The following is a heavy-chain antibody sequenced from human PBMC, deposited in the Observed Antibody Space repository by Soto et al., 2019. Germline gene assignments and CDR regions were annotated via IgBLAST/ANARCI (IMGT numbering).Heavy chain of an antibody. CDR2: INAGNGNT. CDR3: ARDPRNLNDAFDI. J-gene: IGHJ3*02. Sequence: ASVNVSCKASGYTFTSYAMHWVRQAPGQRLEWMGWINAGNGNTKYSQKFQGRVTITTDXXXXXAXMXLXXXXSEXTAVYYCARDPRNLNDAFDIWGQGTMVTVSS. CDR1: GYTFTSYA. V-gene: IGHV1-3*01.